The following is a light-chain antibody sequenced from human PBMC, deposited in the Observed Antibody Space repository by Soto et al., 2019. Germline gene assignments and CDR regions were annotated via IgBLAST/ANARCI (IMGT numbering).Light chain of an antibody. Sequence: DIQLTKSPSTLSASVGDRVTITCRASQSVTDWLAWYQQKPGKAPKLLIYDASSLESGVPSRFSGSGSGTEFSLTISILQPDDFATYYCQQYYRSCTFGQGTKVEIK. J-gene: IGKJ2*02. CDR1: QSVTDW. V-gene: IGKV1-5*01. CDR3: QQYYRSCT. CDR2: DAS.